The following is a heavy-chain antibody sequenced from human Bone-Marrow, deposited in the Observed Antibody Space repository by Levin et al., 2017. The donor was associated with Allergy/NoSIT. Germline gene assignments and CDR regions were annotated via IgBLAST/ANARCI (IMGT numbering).Heavy chain of an antibody. Sequence: GESLKISCAASGFTFSSYEMNWVRQAPGKGLEWVSYISSSGSTIYYADSVKGRFTISRDNAKNSLYLQMNSLRAEDTAVYYCARQGHSSSWSRDFDYWGQGTLVTVSS. V-gene: IGHV3-48*03. J-gene: IGHJ4*02. CDR1: GFTFSSYE. CDR3: ARQGHSSSWSRDFDY. D-gene: IGHD6-13*01. CDR2: ISSSGSTI.